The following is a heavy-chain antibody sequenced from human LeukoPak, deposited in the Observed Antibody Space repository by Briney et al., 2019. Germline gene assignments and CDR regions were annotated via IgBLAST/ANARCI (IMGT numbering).Heavy chain of an antibody. V-gene: IGHV3-7*01. J-gene: IGHJ6*03. Sequence: PGGSLRLSCAASGFTFSSYWMSWVRQAPGKGLEWVANIKQDGSEKYYVDSVKGRFTISRDNAKNSLYLQMNSLRAEDTAVYYCARDSGSYYYYYYYYMDVWGKGTTVTVSS. CDR2: IKQDGSEK. CDR1: GFTFSSYW. CDR3: ARDSGSYYYYYYYYMDV. D-gene: IGHD1-26*01.